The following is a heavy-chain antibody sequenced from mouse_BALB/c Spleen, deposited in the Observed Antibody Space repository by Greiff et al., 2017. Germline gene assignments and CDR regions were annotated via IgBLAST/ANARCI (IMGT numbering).Heavy chain of an antibody. J-gene: IGHJ3*01. D-gene: IGHD2-3*01. CDR1: GYSFTGYY. CDR2: VNPNNGGT. V-gene: IGHV1-26*01. Sequence: VQLKESGPDLVKPGASVKISCKASGYSFTGYYMHWVKQSHGKSLEWIGRVNPNNGGTSYNQKFKGKAILTVDKSSSTAYMELRSLTSEDSAVYYCARDEGIYDGYYEFAYWGQGTLVTVSA. CDR3: ARDEGIYDGYYEFAY.